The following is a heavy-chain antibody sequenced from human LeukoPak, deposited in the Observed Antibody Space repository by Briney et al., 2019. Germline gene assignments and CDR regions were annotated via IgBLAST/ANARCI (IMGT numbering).Heavy chain of an antibody. D-gene: IGHD3-16*01. Sequence: GGSLRLSCAASGFTFSNAWMSWVRQAPGKGLEWVGRIKSKTDGGTTDYAAPVKGRFTISRDDSKNTLYLQMNSVRAEDTAVYYCAKGGGYYYYYMDVWGKGTTVTISS. J-gene: IGHJ6*03. CDR1: GFTFSNAW. CDR2: IKSKTDGGTT. V-gene: IGHV3-15*01. CDR3: AKGGGYYYYYMDV.